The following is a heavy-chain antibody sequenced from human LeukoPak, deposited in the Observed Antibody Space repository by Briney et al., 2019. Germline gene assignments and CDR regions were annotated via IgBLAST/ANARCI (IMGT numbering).Heavy chain of an antibody. CDR3: ARSVVVPAAPDY. V-gene: IGHV1-2*02. J-gene: IGHJ4*02. Sequence: ASVKVSCKASGGTFSSYAISWVRQAPGQGLEWMGWINPNSGGTNYAQKFQGRVTMTRDTSISTAYMELSRLRSDDTAVYYCARSVVVPAAPDYWGQGTLVTVSS. CDR2: INPNSGGT. D-gene: IGHD2-2*01. CDR1: GGTFSSYA.